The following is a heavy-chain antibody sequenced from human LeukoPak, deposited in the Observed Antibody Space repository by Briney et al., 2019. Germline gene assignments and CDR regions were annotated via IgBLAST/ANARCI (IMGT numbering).Heavy chain of an antibody. CDR1: GGSISSGGYY. Sequence: SETLSLTCTVSGGSISSGGYYWSWIRQPPGKGLEWIGYIYHSGSTYYNPSLKSRVTISVDRSKNQFSLKLSSVTAADTAVYYCASSSDLEAPDAFDIWGQGTMVTVSS. V-gene: IGHV4-30-2*01. CDR2: IYHSGST. J-gene: IGHJ3*02. D-gene: IGHD3/OR15-3a*01. CDR3: ASSSDLEAPDAFDI.